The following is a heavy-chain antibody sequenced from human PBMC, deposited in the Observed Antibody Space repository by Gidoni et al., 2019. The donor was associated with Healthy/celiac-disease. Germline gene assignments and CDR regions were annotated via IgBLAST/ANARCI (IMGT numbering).Heavy chain of an antibody. V-gene: IGHV1-46*01. J-gene: IGHJ4*02. Sequence: VKVSCKASGYTFTRYYMHWVRQAPGQGLEWMGIINPSGGSTSYAQKFQGRVPMTRDTSTSTVYMELSSLRSEDTAVYYCAREVVVAATPSSDYWGQGTLVTVSS. CDR2: INPSGGST. D-gene: IGHD2-15*01. CDR1: GYTFTRYY. CDR3: AREVVVAATPSSDY.